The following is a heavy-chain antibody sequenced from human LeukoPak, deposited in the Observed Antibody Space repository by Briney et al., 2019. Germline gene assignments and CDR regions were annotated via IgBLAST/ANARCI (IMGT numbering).Heavy chain of an antibody. J-gene: IGHJ4*02. D-gene: IGHD1-26*01. Sequence: SQTLSFTCTVSGGSISSGSYYWSWIRQPAGKGLEWIGRIYTSGSTNYNPSLKSRVTISVDTSKNQFSLKLSSVTAADTAVYYCARDRYKWELSDWGQGTLVTVSS. CDR3: ARDRYKWELSD. V-gene: IGHV4-61*02. CDR2: IYTSGST. CDR1: GGSISSGSYY.